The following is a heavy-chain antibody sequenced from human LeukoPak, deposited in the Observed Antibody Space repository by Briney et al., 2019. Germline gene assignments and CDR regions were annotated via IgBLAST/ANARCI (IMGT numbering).Heavy chain of an antibody. D-gene: IGHD3-16*02. CDR1: GGSISSSSYY. J-gene: IGHJ4*02. V-gene: IGHV4-39*01. CDR2: IYYSGST. Sequence: ASETLSLTCTVSGGSISSSSYYWGWIRQPPGKVLEWLGSIYYSGSTYYNPSLKSRVTIAVDTAKNQFSLQLSSVTAADTAVYYCARQKLRLGELSFDYWGQGTLVTVSS. CDR3: ARQKLRLGELSFDY.